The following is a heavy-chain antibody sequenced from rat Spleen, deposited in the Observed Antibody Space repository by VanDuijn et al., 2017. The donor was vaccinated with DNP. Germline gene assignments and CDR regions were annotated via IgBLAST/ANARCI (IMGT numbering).Heavy chain of an antibody. CDR3: MIGFRSGKDY. Sequence: QVQLKESGPGLVHPSQTLSLTCTVSGFSFTTYHLHWVRQPPGKGLEWMGRIQSGGITDYNSTLKSRLSISRDISKSQVFLKVNRLQTEDTAIYFCMIGFRSGKDYWGQGVMVTVSS. D-gene: IGHD1-5*01. J-gene: IGHJ2*01. CDR1: GFSFTTYH. CDR2: IQSGGIT. V-gene: IGHV2-27*01.